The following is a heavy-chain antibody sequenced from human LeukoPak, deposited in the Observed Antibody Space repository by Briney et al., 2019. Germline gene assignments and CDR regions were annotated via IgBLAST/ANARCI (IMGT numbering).Heavy chain of an antibody. V-gene: IGHV3-33*08. Sequence: GGSLRLSCAASGFTFSSYAMSWVRQAPGKGLEWVAVIWYDGSNKYYADSVKGRFTISRDNSKNTLYLQMNSLRAEDTAVYYCARELERRRGEEFDPWGQGTLVTVSS. CDR1: GFTFSSYA. CDR2: IWYDGSNK. CDR3: ARELERRRGEEFDP. J-gene: IGHJ5*02. D-gene: IGHD1-1*01.